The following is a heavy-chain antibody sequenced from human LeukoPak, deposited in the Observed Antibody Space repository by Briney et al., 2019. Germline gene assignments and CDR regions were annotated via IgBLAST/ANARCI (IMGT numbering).Heavy chain of an antibody. CDR2: ISYDGSNK. V-gene: IGHV3-30*04. CDR3: ARGSRAIVSTKFARGRYMDV. CDR1: GFTFSSYA. D-gene: IGHD5/OR15-5a*01. Sequence: GTSLRLSCEASGFTFSSYAMHWVRQAPGKGLEWVAFISYDGSNKYYADSVKGRFTISRDNSKNTLYLQMNSLRAEDTALYYCARGSRAIVSTKFARGRYMDVWGKGTTVTVSS. J-gene: IGHJ6*03.